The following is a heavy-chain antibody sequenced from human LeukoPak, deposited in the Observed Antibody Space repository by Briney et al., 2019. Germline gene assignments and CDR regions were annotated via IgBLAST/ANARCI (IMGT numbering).Heavy chain of an antibody. J-gene: IGHJ3*01. V-gene: IGHV1-69*10. CDR2: VIPMFDVR. CDR1: GGTLSSYA. D-gene: IGHD4-23*01. Sequence: SVKVSCKASGGTLSSYALSWMRQAPGQGLEWMGRVIPMFDVRDYAEKFQGRITLTADTSTGMAYMELSSLTSDDTAVYYCARDPALEGTEDYRDFGGVESLDAFDVWGQGTMVTVFS. CDR3: ARDPALEGTEDYRDFGGVESLDAFDV.